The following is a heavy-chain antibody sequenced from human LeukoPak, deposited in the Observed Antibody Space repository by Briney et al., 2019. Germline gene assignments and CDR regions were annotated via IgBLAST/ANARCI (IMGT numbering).Heavy chain of an antibody. CDR1: GXTFSSYA. D-gene: IGHD5-18*01. CDR3: AKAVDTTVVKVFDY. CDR2: ISGSGDST. V-gene: IGHV3-23*01. J-gene: IGHJ4*02. Sequence: GGSLRLSCAASGXTFSSYAMSWVRQAPGKGREWVSVISGSGDSTYYADSVKGRFTISRDNSRNTLCLQMNSLRAEDTAVYYCAKAVDTTVVKVFDYWGQGTLVTVSS.